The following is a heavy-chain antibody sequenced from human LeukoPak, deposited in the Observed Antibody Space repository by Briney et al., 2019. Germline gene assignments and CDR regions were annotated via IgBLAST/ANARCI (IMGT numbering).Heavy chain of an antibody. V-gene: IGHV3-30*04. CDR3: AREERDSGSYPAPYFDY. Sequence: PGGSLRLSCAASGFTFSSYAMHWVRQAPGKGLEWVAVISYDGSNKYYADSVKGRFTISRDNSKNTLYLQMNSLRAEDTAVYYCAREERDSGSYPAPYFDYWGQGTLVTVSS. CDR1: GFTFSSYA. CDR2: ISYDGSNK. J-gene: IGHJ4*02. D-gene: IGHD1-26*01.